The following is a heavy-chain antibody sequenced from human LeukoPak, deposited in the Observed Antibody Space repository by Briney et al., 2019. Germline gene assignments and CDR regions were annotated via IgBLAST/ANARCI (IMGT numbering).Heavy chain of an antibody. D-gene: IGHD3-16*01. Sequence: NPSQTLSLTCTVSGGSISSGDYYWSWIRQPPGKGLEWIGYIYYSGSTYYNPSLKSRVTISVDTSKNQFSLKLSSVTAADTAVYYCASMIQDYCYYYYMDVWGKGTTVTVSS. CDR2: IYYSGST. CDR1: GGSISSGDYY. V-gene: IGHV4-30-4*08. CDR3: ASMIQDYCYYYYMDV. J-gene: IGHJ6*03.